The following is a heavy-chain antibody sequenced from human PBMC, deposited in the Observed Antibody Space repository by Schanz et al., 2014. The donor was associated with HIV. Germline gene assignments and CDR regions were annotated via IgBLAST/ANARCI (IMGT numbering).Heavy chain of an antibody. CDR1: GYTFTGQH. CDR3: ARNQYQMLPFDF. D-gene: IGHD2-15*01. CDR2: INPNSGGT. J-gene: IGHJ4*02. Sequence: QVPLVQSGAEVKKPGASVKVSCKASGYTFTGQHMHWVRQAPGHGLEWMGWINPNSGGTKYAQKFQGRVTMTRDTSVNTASMEVSRLMSDDTAVYYCARNQYQMLPFDFWGQGTLVTVSS. V-gene: IGHV1-2*02.